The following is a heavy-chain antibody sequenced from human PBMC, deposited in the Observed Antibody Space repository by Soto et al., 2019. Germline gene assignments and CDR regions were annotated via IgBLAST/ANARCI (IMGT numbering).Heavy chain of an antibody. CDR2: IYYSGST. D-gene: IGHD2-2*01. CDR1: GGSVSSGSYY. Sequence: QVQLQESGPGLVKPSETLSLTCTVSGGSVSSGSYYWSWIRQPPGKGLAWIGDIYYSGSTNYNPSLKSRVTISVDTSKNQFSLKLSSVTAADTAVYYCARRIVVVPAAMIAAAAPFDYWGQGTLVTVSS. CDR3: ARRIVVVPAAMIAAAAPFDY. V-gene: IGHV4-61*01. J-gene: IGHJ4*02.